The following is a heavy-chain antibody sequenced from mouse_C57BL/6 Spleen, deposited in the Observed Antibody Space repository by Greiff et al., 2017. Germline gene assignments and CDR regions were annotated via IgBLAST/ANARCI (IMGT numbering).Heavy chain of an antibody. V-gene: IGHV1-52*01. CDR3: ARGPMVTTRYYYAMDY. D-gene: IGHD2-2*01. J-gene: IGHJ4*01. Sequence: QVQLKQPGAELVRPGSSVKLSCKASGYTFTSYWMHWVKQRPIQGLEWIGNIDPSDSETHYNQKFKDKATLTVDKSSSTAYIQLSSLTSEDSAVYYCARGPMVTTRYYYAMDYWGQGTSVTVSS. CDR1: GYTFTSYW. CDR2: IDPSDSET.